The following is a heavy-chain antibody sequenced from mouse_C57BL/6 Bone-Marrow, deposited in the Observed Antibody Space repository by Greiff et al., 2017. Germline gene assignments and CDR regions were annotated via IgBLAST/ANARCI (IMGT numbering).Heavy chain of an antibody. V-gene: IGHV1-5*01. CDR1: GYTFTSYW. J-gene: IGHJ3*01. D-gene: IGHD1-1*01. CDR2: IYPGNSDT. Sequence: VQLKESGTVLARPGASVKMSCKTSGYTFTSYWMHWVKQRPGQGLEWIGAIYPGNSDTSYNQKFKGKAKLIAVTSASTAYMELSSLTNEDSAVYYCTMAHYAREFAYWGHGTVVVVSA. CDR3: TMAHYAREFAY.